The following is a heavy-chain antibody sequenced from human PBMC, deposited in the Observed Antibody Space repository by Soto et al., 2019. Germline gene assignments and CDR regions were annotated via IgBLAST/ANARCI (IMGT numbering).Heavy chain of an antibody. V-gene: IGHV4-59*01. CDR3: ARARFQLLHPYYYGMDV. D-gene: IGHD2-15*01. J-gene: IGHJ6*02. CDR1: GGSISSYY. CDR2: IYYTEKT. Sequence: QVQLQQSGPGLVKPSETLSLTCTVSGGSISSYYWSWIRQPPGKGLDWIGYIYYTEKTNYNPSLKSRVTISVATSKNQFSLKLRSVTAADTGVYFCARARFQLLHPYYYGMDVWGQGTAVTVSS.